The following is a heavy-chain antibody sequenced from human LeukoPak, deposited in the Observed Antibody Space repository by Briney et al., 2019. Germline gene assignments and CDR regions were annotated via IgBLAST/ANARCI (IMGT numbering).Heavy chain of an antibody. CDR2: MYYRGST. D-gene: IGHD6-13*01. CDR1: GGSISSSSHY. V-gene: IGHV4-39*07. Sequence: SETLSLTCTVSGGSISSSSHYWGWIRQPPGKGLEWIGSMYYRGSTYDNPSLKSRVTRSVDTSKNQFSLKLSSVTAADTAVYYCARDGDSSSWGYNWFDPWGQGTLVTVSS. J-gene: IGHJ5*02. CDR3: ARDGDSSSWGYNWFDP.